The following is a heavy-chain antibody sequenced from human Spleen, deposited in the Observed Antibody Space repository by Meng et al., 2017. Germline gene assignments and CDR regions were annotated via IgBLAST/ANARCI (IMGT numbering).Heavy chain of an antibody. D-gene: IGHD5-24*01. J-gene: IGHJ4*02. CDR3: ARWTSHYDF. CDR1: GFTFSSYA. CDR2: ISGGSGDTK. Sequence: EVQLLESGGGFGQPGGSLRLSCAASGFTFSSYAINWVRQAPGKGLEWVSAISGGSGDTKLYADSVKGRFTISRDNSKSTLYLQMNSLRVDDTAVYHCARWTSHYDFWGQGTLVTVSS. V-gene: IGHV3-23*01.